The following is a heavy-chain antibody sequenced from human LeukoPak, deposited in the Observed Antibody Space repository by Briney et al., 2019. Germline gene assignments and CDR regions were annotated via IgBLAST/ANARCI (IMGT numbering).Heavy chain of an antibody. V-gene: IGHV3-21*01. Sequence: PGGSLRLSCAASGFTFSSYSMNWVRQAPGKGLEWVSSISSSSSYIYYADSVKGRFTISRDNAKNSLYLEMNSLRAEDTAVYYCARPLFTSGWYWVYWGQGTLVTVSS. CDR3: ARPLFTSGWYWVY. CDR1: GFTFSSYS. D-gene: IGHD6-19*01. J-gene: IGHJ4*02. CDR2: ISSSSSYI.